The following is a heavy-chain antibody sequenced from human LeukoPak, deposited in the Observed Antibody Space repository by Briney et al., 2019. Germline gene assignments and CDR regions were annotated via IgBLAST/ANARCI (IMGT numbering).Heavy chain of an antibody. CDR2: IWYDRSNK. V-gene: IGHV3-33*01. CDR3: ARDPTYYDILTGYSSPSYGMDV. J-gene: IGHJ6*02. Sequence: PGGSLRLSCAASGFTFSSYGMHWVRQAPGKGLEWVAVIWYDRSNKYYADSVKGRFTISRDNSKNTLYLQMNSLRAEDTAVYYCARDPTYYDILTGYSSPSYGMDVWGQGTTVTVSS. D-gene: IGHD3-9*01. CDR1: GFTFSSYG.